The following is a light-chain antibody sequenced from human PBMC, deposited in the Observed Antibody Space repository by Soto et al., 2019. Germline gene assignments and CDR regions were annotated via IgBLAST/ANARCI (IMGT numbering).Light chain of an antibody. CDR3: SSYTSSRV. J-gene: IGLJ2*01. CDR1: SSDVGGYNY. Sequence: QSALTQPASVSGSPGQSITISCTGTSSDVGGYNYVSWYQQHPGKAPKLMIYEVSNRPSGVSNRFSGSKSGNTASLTISGLQAEDEADYYCSSYTSSRVFGGGTKQTVL. V-gene: IGLV2-14*01. CDR2: EVS.